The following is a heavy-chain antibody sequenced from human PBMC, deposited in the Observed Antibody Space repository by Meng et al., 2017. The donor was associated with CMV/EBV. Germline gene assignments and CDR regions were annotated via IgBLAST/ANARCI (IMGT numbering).Heavy chain of an antibody. CDR1: CGSISSYY. Sequence: SGLGRETASDTLAILFTVFCGSISSYYWSWIRQPAGKGLEWIGRIYTSGSTNYNPSLKSRVTMSVDTSKNQFSLKLSSVTAADTAVYYCAXGPEVDYGDYVGLDYWGQGTLVTVSS. CDR2: IYTSGST. CDR3: AXGPEVDYGDYVGLDY. J-gene: IGHJ4*02. V-gene: IGHV4-4*07. D-gene: IGHD4-17*01.